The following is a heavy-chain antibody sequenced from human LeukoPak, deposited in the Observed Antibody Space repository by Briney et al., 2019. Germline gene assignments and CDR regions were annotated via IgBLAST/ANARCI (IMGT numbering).Heavy chain of an antibody. Sequence: GGSLRLSCAASGFSFSTQRMNWARQAPGKGLEWVASINHNGNVNYYVDSVKGRFTISRDNAKNSLYLQMSNLRAEDTAVYFCARGGGLDVWGQGATVTVSS. CDR3: ARGGGLDV. D-gene: IGHD3-16*01. CDR1: GFSFSTQR. J-gene: IGHJ6*02. V-gene: IGHV3-7*03. CDR2: INHNGNVN.